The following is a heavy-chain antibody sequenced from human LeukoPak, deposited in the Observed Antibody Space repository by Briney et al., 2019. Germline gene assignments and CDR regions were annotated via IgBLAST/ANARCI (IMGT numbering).Heavy chain of an antibody. CDR3: ARERILRYFDS. J-gene: IGHJ4*02. CDR1: GGSISSYY. D-gene: IGHD3-9*01. CDR2: IHYSGST. Sequence: SETLSLTCTVSGGSISSYYWSWIRQPPGKGLEWIGYIHYSGSTNYNPSLKSRVTISVDTSKNQFSLKLSSVTAADTAVYYCARERILRYFDSWGQGTLVTVSS. V-gene: IGHV4-59*01.